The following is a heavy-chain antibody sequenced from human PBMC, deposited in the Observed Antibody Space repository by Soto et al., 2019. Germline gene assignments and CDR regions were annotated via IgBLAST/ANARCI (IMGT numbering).Heavy chain of an antibody. CDR3: ARVGQAENWFDH. CDR1: GYTFTVYF. Sequence: SVKVSLKASGYTFTVYFINWLRKAPVQGLYWIVWIIPNSGCTNYAQRFQVRVTMTSDTSISEAYMELRRLRSDETAVYYCARVGQAENWFDHWGQGSRVNFSS. D-gene: IGHD1-26*01. V-gene: IGHV1-2*02. J-gene: IGHJ5*02. CDR2: IIPNSGCT.